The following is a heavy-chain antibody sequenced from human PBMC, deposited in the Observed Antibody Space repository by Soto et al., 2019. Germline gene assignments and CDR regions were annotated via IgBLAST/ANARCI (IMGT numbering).Heavy chain of an antibody. J-gene: IGHJ5*02. V-gene: IGHV1-8*01. D-gene: IGHD3-16*01. CDR2: MNPDNGNT. CDR1: GYTFINYD. Sequence: QVQMVQSGAEVKKPGASVKVSCKASGYTFINYDIHWVRQATGQGLEWMGWMNPDNGNTGQSKQFQGRVTMTRDTSISTAYMELSSLRSEDTAVYYCARGRFRRTWFDPWGQGTLVTVSS. CDR3: ARGRFRRTWFDP.